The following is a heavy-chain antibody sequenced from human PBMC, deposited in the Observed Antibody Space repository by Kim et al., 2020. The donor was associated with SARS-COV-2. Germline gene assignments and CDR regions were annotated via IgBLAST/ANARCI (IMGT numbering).Heavy chain of an antibody. Sequence: CVKRRFTTSRDNAKNSLYLQVNSLRAEDTAVYYCAREFGQLVSYFDYWGQGTLVTVSS. D-gene: IGHD6-6*01. V-gene: IGHV3-11*06. J-gene: IGHJ4*02. CDR3: AREFGQLVSYFDY.